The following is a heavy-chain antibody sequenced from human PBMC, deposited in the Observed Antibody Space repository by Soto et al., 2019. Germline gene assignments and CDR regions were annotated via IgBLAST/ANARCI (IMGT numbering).Heavy chain of an antibody. V-gene: IGHV3-15*01. CDR1: GFTFSNAW. Sequence: SVGSLTLSCAASGFTFSNAWMSCVRQAPGKGLEWVGRIKSKTDGGTTDYAAPVKGRFTISRDDSKNTLYLQMNSLKTEDTAVYYCTTDPNYIGMLYSSSWYYFDYWGQGTLVTVSS. D-gene: IGHD6-13*01. CDR3: TTDPNYIGMLYSSSWYYFDY. J-gene: IGHJ4*02. CDR2: IKSKTDGGTT.